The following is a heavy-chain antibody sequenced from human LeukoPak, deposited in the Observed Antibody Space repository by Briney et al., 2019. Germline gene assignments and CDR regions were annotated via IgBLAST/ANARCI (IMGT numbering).Heavy chain of an antibody. Sequence: PSETLSLTCTVSGGSISSSSYYWGWIRQPPGKGLEWIGSIYYSGSTYYNPSLKSRVTISVDTSKNQFSLKLSSVTAADTAVYYCARIRYSSSSGRYYYMDVWGKGTTVTVSS. CDR1: GGSISSSSYY. D-gene: IGHD6-6*01. J-gene: IGHJ6*03. CDR2: IYYSGST. V-gene: IGHV4-39*07. CDR3: ARIRYSSSSGRYYYMDV.